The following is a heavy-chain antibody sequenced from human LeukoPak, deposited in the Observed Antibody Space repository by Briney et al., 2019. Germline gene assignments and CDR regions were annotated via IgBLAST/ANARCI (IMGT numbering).Heavy chain of an antibody. Sequence: SETLSLTCAVYGGTFSGYFWSWIRQPPGKGLEWIGEINHSGSTNYNPSLKSRVTISVDTSKNQFSLKLSSVTAADTAVYYCAGGVVGTTQTDYWGQGTLVTVSS. CDR3: AGGVVGTTQTDY. J-gene: IGHJ4*02. CDR2: INHSGST. CDR1: GGTFSGYF. V-gene: IGHV4-34*01. D-gene: IGHD1-26*01.